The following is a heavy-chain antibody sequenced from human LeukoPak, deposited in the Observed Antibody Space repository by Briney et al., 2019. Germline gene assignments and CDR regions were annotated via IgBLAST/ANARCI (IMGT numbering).Heavy chain of an antibody. V-gene: IGHV4-59*01. CDR1: GGSISSYY. D-gene: IGHD6-6*01. CDR3: ARDLSYSSSSPYYYYMDV. J-gene: IGHJ6*03. CDR2: IYYSGST. Sequence: SETLSLTCTVSGGSISSYYWSWIRQPPGKGLEWIGYIYYSGSTNYNPSLKSRVTISVDTSKNQFSLKLSSVIAADTAVYYCARDLSYSSSSPYYYYMDVWGKGTTVTVSS.